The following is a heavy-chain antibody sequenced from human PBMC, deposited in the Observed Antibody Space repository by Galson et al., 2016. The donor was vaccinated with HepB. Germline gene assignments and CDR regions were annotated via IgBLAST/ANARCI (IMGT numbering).Heavy chain of an antibody. Sequence: ETLFLSCAVYGGSVSYYYCNWSRQPPGKGLEWIGEINHSGSTNYNPSLKSRVTMSVDTSNNQFSLKLTSVTAADTAVYYCARGTVPAGRGSLTFDPWGQGTLVTVSS. CDR3: ARGTVPAGRGSLTFDP. D-gene: IGHD2-2*01. CDR1: GGSVSYYY. J-gene: IGHJ5*02. V-gene: IGHV4-34*01. CDR2: INHSGST.